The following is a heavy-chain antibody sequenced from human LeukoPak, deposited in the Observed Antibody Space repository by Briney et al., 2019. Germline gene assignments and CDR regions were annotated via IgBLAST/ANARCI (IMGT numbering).Heavy chain of an antibody. CDR1: GGSFSGYY. CDR2: INHSGST. CDR3: ARGSGTVAY. D-gene: IGHD4-11*01. J-gene: IGHJ4*02. Sequence: SETLSLTCAVYGGSFSGYYWSWIRQPPGKGLEWIGEINHSGSTNYNPSLKSRVTISVDTSKNQFSLKLSSVTAVDTAVYYCARGSGTVAYWGQGTLVTVSS. V-gene: IGHV4-34*01.